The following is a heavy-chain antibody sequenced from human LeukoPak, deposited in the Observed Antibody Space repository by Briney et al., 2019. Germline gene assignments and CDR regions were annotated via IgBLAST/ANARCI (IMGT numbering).Heavy chain of an antibody. Sequence: KPSETLSLTCTVSGGSISSYYWSWIRQPAGKGLEWIGRIYTSGSTNYNPSLKSRVTMSVDTSKNQFSLKLSSVTAADTAVYYCAALASYYDISHYYGMDVWGQGTTVTVSS. D-gene: IGHD3-9*01. CDR2: IYTSGST. V-gene: IGHV4-4*07. CDR3: AALASYYDISHYYGMDV. CDR1: GGSISSYY. J-gene: IGHJ6*02.